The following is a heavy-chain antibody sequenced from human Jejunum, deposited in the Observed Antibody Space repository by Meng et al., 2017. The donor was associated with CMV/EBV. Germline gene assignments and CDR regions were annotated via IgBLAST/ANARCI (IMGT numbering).Heavy chain of an antibody. CDR3: AKSTQLMVYASDY. J-gene: IGHJ4*02. D-gene: IGHD2-8*01. CDR2: IYSGSTRT. V-gene: IGHV3-23*03. CDR1: GFTFNNYD. Sequence: AASGFTFNNYDMSWVRQAPRRGLEWVSIIYSGSTRTNYEDSVKGRFTISRDDSKNTLYLQMNSLRAEDTAIYYCAKSTQLMVYASDYWGQGALVTVSS.